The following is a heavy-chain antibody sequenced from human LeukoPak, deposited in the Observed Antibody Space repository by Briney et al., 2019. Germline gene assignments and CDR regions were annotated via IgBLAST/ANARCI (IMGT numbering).Heavy chain of an antibody. V-gene: IGHV3-72*01. CDR2: IRNKAYSYTT. D-gene: IGHD6-19*01. Sequence: PGGSLRLSCAASGFTFSDHYMDWVRQAPGKGLEWVGRIRNKAYSYTTDYAASVKGRFTISRDDSQNSVYLQMNSLRADDTAVYYCAKERAGGWPFDYWGQGTLVTVSS. CDR1: GFTFSDHY. CDR3: AKERAGGWPFDY. J-gene: IGHJ4*02.